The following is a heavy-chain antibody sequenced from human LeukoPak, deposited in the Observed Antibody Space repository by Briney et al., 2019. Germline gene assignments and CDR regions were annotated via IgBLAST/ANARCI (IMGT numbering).Heavy chain of an antibody. CDR3: AKDGYAMVSFFDY. Sequence: GGSLRLSCAASGFTFSSYAMSWVRQAPGKGLEWVSAISGSGGSTYYADSVKGRFTISRDNSKNTLYLQLNSLRAEDTAVYYCAKDGYAMVSFFDYWGQGTLVSVSS. J-gene: IGHJ4*02. V-gene: IGHV3-23*01. CDR1: GFTFSSYA. D-gene: IGHD4/OR15-4a*01. CDR2: ISGSGGST.